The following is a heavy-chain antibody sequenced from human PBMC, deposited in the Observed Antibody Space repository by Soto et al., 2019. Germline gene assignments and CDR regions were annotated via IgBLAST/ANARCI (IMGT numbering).Heavy chain of an antibody. V-gene: IGHV3-48*01. J-gene: IGHJ4*02. Sequence: EVQLVESGGGLVQPGGSLRLYSAASGFTFSSYSMNWVRQAPGKGLEWVSYISSSSSTIYYADSVKGRFTISRDNAKNSLYLQMNSLRAEDTAVYYCASDGGYSYGPFDYWGQGTLVTVSS. D-gene: IGHD5-18*01. CDR3: ASDGGYSYGPFDY. CDR2: ISSSSSTI. CDR1: GFTFSSYS.